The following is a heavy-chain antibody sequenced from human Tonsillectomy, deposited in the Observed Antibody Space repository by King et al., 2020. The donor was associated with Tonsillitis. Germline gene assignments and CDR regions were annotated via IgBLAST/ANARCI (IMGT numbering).Heavy chain of an antibody. D-gene: IGHD6-19*01. J-gene: IGHJ4*02. CDR1: GGSINYYY. Sequence: QLQESGPGLVKPSETLSLTGNVSGGSINYYYWSWIRQTPGNGLEWIGYIHYSGDTNYSPSLRRRVTISVDTSKNQFSLKLSSVTAVDTAVYYCARTGTSGWSHFDFWGQGTLVTVSS. CDR3: ARTGTSGWSHFDF. CDR2: IHYSGDT. V-gene: IGHV4-59*01.